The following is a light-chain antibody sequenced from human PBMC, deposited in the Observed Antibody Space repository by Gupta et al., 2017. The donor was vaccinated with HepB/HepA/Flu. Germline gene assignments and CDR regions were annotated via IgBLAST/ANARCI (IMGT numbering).Light chain of an antibody. CDR1: SSNLGGGSY. Sequence: SVLTHPPSTSGTPWQLVTIPCSGGSSNLGGGSYAYWYQQPPGTAPKLLISRDDQRTSGVPDRFSGSKSGTSASLAISGLRSEDEADYYCATWDDSVSCWVFGGGTKVTVL. J-gene: IGLJ3*02. CDR3: ATWDDSVSCWV. CDR2: RDD. V-gene: IGLV1-47*01.